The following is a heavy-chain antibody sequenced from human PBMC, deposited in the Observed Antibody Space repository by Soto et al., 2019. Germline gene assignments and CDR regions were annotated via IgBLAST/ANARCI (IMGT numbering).Heavy chain of an antibody. CDR3: ARDKGSLSGSSVAGGAFDI. V-gene: IGHV1-18*01. D-gene: IGHD6-6*01. CDR1: GYTFTSYG. J-gene: IGHJ3*02. CDR2: ISAYNGNT. Sequence: QVQLVQSGAEVKKPGASVKVSCKASGYTFTSYGISWVRQAPGQGLEWMGWISAYNGNTNYAQKLQGRVTMTTDTSTSTAYMELRSLRSDDPAVYYCARDKGSLSGSSVAGGAFDIWGQGTMVTVSS.